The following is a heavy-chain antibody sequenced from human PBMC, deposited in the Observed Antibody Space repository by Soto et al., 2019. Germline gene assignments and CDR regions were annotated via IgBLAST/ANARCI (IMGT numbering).Heavy chain of an antibody. D-gene: IGHD3-10*01. CDR1: GYSFTSYW. J-gene: IGHJ6*02. CDR2: IYPGDSDT. Sequence: GESLKISCKGSGYSFTSYWIGWVRQMPGKGLEWMGIIYPGDSDTRYSPSFQGQVTISADKSISTAYLQWSSLKASDTAMYYCARYLLVWFGESAYGMDVWGPGTTVTVSS. V-gene: IGHV5-51*01. CDR3: ARYLLVWFGESAYGMDV.